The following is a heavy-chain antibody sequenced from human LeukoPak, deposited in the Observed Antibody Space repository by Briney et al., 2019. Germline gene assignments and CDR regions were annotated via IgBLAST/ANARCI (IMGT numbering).Heavy chain of an antibody. Sequence: GGSLRLSCAASGFTFSSYAMSWVRQAPGKGLEWVSAISGSGDSTYYADSVEGRFTISRDNSKNTLYLQMNSLRAEDTAVYYCAKDHIFESGFISKYYFDYWGQGALVTVSS. CDR3: AKDHIFESGFISKYYFDY. CDR1: GFTFSSYA. V-gene: IGHV3-23*01. J-gene: IGHJ4*02. CDR2: ISGSGDST. D-gene: IGHD3-3*02.